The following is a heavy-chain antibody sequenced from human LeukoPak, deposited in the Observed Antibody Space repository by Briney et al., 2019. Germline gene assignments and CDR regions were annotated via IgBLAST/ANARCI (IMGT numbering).Heavy chain of an antibody. Sequence: MPSETLSLTCTVSGGSISSYYWSWIRQPPGKGLEWIGYIYYSGSTNYNPSPKSRVTISVDTSKNQFSLKLSSVTAADTAVYYCARLNYYDSSGSNWFDPWGQGTLVTVSS. J-gene: IGHJ5*02. CDR2: IYYSGST. CDR1: GGSISSYY. CDR3: ARLNYYDSSGSNWFDP. V-gene: IGHV4-59*08. D-gene: IGHD3-22*01.